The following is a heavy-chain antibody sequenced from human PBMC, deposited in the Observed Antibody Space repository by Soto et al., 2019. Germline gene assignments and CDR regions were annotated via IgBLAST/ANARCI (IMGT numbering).Heavy chain of an antibody. Sequence: VGSLRLSCTASGFSFKRHYFNLVRQAPGKGLEWISYISRTANTIYYAESVKGRFTISRDNAKHSLYLQMNSLRAEDTAVYYCARFYAAIYYYGMDVWGQGTTVTVSS. V-gene: IGHV3-48*01. CDR2: ISRTANTI. D-gene: IGHD2-2*01. CDR1: GFSFKRHY. CDR3: ARFYAAIYYYGMDV. J-gene: IGHJ6*02.